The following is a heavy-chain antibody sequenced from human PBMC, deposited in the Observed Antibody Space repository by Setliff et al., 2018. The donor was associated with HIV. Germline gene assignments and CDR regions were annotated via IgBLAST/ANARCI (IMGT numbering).Heavy chain of an antibody. CDR3: ARLHIRFRSQDWAAVDV. J-gene: IGHJ6*02. CDR1: GGSFSGYY. Sequence: SETLSLTCAVYGGSFSGYYWSWIRQPPGKGLEWIGEINHSGSTNYNPSLKSRVTISVDTSKNQFSLKLSSVTAADTAVYYCARLHIRFRSQDWAAVDVWGQGTTVTVSS. D-gene: IGHD3-3*01. CDR2: INHSGST. V-gene: IGHV4-34*01.